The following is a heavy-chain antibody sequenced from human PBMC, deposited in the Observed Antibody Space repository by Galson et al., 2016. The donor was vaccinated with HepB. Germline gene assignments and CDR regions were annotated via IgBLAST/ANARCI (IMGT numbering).Heavy chain of an antibody. D-gene: IGHD3-22*01. CDR2: IASNSRYI. V-gene: IGHV3-21*01. CDR3: ARERNYYDSSGYYYDYFDY. J-gene: IGHJ4*02. CDR1: GFTFSSYS. Sequence: SLRLSCAVSGFTFSSYSMNWVRQAPGKGLEWVSSIASNSRYINYADSVKGRSTMSRDNAKNSLYLQMNSLRAEDTAVYYCARERNYYDSSGYYYDYFDYWGQGTLVTVSS.